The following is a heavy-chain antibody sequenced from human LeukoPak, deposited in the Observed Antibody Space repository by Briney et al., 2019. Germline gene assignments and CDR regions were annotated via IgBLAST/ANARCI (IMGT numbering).Heavy chain of an antibody. Sequence: PSETLSLTCTISGASISSHYWSWIRQPPGEELEWIGYIDNGGSPKYSPSLRSRVTMSVVTSKNQFSLKLNSVTAADTAVYYCARDLGRVANDYYFDSWGQGTLVTVSS. D-gene: IGHD4/OR15-4a*01. J-gene: IGHJ4*02. V-gene: IGHV4-59*11. CDR3: ARDLGRVANDYYFDS. CDR2: IDNGGSP. CDR1: GASISSHY.